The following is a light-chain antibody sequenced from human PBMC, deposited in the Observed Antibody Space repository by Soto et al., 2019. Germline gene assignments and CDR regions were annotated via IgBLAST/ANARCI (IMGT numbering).Light chain of an antibody. V-gene: IGKV1D-13*01. CDR2: DAS. Sequence: AIQFTQSPSSRSASVGYRVTITCRASQGISSALAWYQQKPGKATKLLIYDASSLKSAVPSRFIGSRSGTDFTLTISSLQPEDFATYYGQQFNNYPQAVTCGQGTRLEIK. CDR1: QGISSA. CDR3: QQFNNYPQAVT. J-gene: IGKJ5*01.